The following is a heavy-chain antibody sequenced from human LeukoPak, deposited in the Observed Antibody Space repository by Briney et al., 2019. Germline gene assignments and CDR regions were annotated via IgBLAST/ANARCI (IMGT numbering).Heavy chain of an antibody. CDR3: ARVVEGAFDI. D-gene: IGHD3-10*01. CDR2: IYHSGST. CDR1: GGSISSGGYS. Sequence: SETLSLTCTVSGGSISSGGYSWSWIRQPPGKGLEWIGYIYHSGSTYYNPSLKSRVTISVDRSKNQFSLKLSSVTAADTAVYYCARVVEGAFDIWGQGTMVTVSS. J-gene: IGHJ3*02. V-gene: IGHV4-30-2*01.